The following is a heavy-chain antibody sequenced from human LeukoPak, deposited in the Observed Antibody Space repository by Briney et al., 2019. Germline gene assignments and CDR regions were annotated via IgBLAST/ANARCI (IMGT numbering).Heavy chain of an antibody. Sequence: GGSLRLSCVGSGFSFTDAWMSWVRQIPGKGLEWVGRIESKTDGETTDYATPVKDRFIISRADSTNTLYLQMNSLRAEDTAVYYCARGPPGSDFGDYVFDYWGQGTLVTVFS. CDR3: ARGPPGSDFGDYVFDY. CDR2: IESKTDGETT. V-gene: IGHV3-15*04. J-gene: IGHJ4*02. D-gene: IGHD4-17*01. CDR1: GFSFTDAW.